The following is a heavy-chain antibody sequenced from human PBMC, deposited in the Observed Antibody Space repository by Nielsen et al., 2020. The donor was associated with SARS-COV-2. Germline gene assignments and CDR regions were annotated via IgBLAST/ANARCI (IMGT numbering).Heavy chain of an antibody. CDR2: ISSNGGST. Sequence: WLRQPPGKGLEYVSAISSNGGSTYYANSVKGKFTISRDNSKNTLYLQMGSLRAEDTAVYYCARDLGYCSSTSCPTPVNYYYGMDVWGQGTTVTVSS. D-gene: IGHD2-2*01. J-gene: IGHJ6*02. CDR3: ARDLGYCSSTSCPTPVNYYYGMDV. V-gene: IGHV3-64*01.